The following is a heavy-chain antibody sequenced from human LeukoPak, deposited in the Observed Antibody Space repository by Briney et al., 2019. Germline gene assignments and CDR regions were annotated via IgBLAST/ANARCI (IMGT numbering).Heavy chain of an antibody. V-gene: IGHV4-59*01. Sequence: SGTLSLTCTVSGGSISSYYWSWIRQPPGKGLEWIAYLYYSGSTDYNPSLKSRVTVSVGSSKNQVSLKLSSVTAADTAVYYCARGPYGGNRGGAFDIWGQGTMVTVSS. CDR2: LYYSGST. D-gene: IGHD4-23*01. J-gene: IGHJ3*02. CDR1: GGSISSYY. CDR3: ARGPYGGNRGGAFDI.